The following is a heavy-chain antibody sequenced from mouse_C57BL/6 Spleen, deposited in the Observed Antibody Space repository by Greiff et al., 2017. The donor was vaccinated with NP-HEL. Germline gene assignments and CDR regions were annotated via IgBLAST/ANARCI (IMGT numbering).Heavy chain of an antibody. CDR2: INPNNGGT. CDR3: ASRLLRSVYY. D-gene: IGHD1-1*01. Sequence: VQLQQPGTELVKPGASVKISCKASGYTFTDYYMNWVKQSHGKSLEWIGDINPNNGGTSYNQKFKGKATLTVDKSSSTAYMELRSLTSVDSAVYYCASRLLRSVYYWGQGTTRTVSS. CDR1: GYTFTDYY. J-gene: IGHJ2*01. V-gene: IGHV1-26*01.